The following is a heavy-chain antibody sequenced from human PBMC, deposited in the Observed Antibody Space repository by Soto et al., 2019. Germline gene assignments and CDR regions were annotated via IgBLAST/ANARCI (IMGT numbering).Heavy chain of an antibody. J-gene: IGHJ4*02. CDR2: INGDGSSV. CDR1: GFTFSSYW. Sequence: GGSLRLSCAASGFTFSSYWMSWVRQAPGKGLEWVARINGDGSSVVYADSVKGRFIISRDNAKDSLFLQMNSLGAEDTAVYYCVADPTYSLGATPTRGVRWGQGTLVTVSS. V-gene: IGHV3-74*01. CDR3: VADPTYSLGATPTRGVR. D-gene: IGHD1-26*01.